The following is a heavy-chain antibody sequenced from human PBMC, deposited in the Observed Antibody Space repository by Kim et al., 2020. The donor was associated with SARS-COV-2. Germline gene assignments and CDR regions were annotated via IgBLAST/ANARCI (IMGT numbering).Heavy chain of an antibody. J-gene: IGHJ2*01. D-gene: IGHD1-7*01. Sequence: ARKFQGRVTITADKSTSTAYMELSSLRSEDTAVYYCARVAGTTGWYFDLWGRGTLVTVSS. CDR3: ARVAGTTGWYFDL. V-gene: IGHV1-69*04.